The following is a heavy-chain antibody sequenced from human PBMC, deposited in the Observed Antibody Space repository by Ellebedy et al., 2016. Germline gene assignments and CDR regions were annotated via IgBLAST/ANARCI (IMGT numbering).Heavy chain of an antibody. J-gene: IGHJ4*02. CDR1: GGSFSPYD. CDR3: ARVGVLPDAVPAIDY. V-gene: IGHV4-34*01. Sequence: GSLRLXCAVSGGSFSPYDWTWIRQTPGKGLEWIGEIKHGGSTNYKPSLRSRLIITVDSSKRQFSLKLTSVTAADTAVYYCARVGVLPDAVPAIDYWGQGTLVTVSS. CDR2: IKHGGST. D-gene: IGHD2-2*01.